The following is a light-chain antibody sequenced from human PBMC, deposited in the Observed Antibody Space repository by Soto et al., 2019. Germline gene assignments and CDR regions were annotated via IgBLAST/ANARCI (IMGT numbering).Light chain of an antibody. J-gene: IGLJ2*01. V-gene: IGLV2-23*01. Sequence: QSALTQPASVSGSPGQSITISCTGTSSEVGSYNLVSWYQQHPGKAPKLMIYEGSKRPSGVSNRFSGSKSGNTASLTISGLQAEDEADYYCCSYAGSSTPHVVYGGGTKLTFL. CDR1: SSEVGSYNL. CDR3: CSYAGSSTPHVV. CDR2: EGS.